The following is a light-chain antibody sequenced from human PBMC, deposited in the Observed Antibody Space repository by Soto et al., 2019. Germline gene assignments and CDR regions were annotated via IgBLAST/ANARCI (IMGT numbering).Light chain of an antibody. V-gene: IGLV2-14*01. J-gene: IGLJ3*02. CDR3: SSFTTSNTWV. CDR1: SSDVGAYDY. CDR2: EVS. Sequence: QSALTQPASVSGSPGQSITISCTGTSSDVGAYDYVSWYQQHPGKAPTFMLYEVSNRPSWLSDRFSGSKSGNTASLTISGLQDEDEADYYCSSFTTSNTWVFGGGTKLTVL.